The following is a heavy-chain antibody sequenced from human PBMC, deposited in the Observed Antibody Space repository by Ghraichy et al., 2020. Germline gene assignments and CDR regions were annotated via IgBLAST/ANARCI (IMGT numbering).Heavy chain of an antibody. CDR2: IYYSGST. CDR1: GGSISSSSYY. J-gene: IGHJ6*02. D-gene: IGHD2-2*02. V-gene: IGHV4-39*01. Sequence: SETLFLTCTVSGGSISSSSYYWGWIRQPPGKGLEWIGSIYYSGSTYYNPSLKSRVTMSVDTSKNQFSLKLSSVTAADTAVYYCARHYCSSTSCYMGGYYYYGMDVWGQGTTVTVSS. CDR3: ARHYCSSTSCYMGGYYYYGMDV.